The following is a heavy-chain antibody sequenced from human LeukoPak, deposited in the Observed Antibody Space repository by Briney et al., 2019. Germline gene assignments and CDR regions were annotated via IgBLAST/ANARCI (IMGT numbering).Heavy chain of an antibody. D-gene: IGHD1-1*01. J-gene: IGHJ5*02. CDR2: IHFSGAS. Sequence: PSETLSLICSVSGYSISSGYDWGWIRQSLEKGLGWIASIHFSGASYYNPSLKSRVTISVDTSKNKVSLKLTSVTAADTAVYYCARDRLQLQSWGQGTLVTVSS. CDR3: ARDRLQLQS. V-gene: IGHV4-38-2*02. CDR1: GYSISSGYD.